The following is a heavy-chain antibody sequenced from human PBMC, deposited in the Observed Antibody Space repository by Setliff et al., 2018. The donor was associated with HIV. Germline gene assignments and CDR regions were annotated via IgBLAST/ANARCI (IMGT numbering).Heavy chain of an antibody. V-gene: IGHV1-2*02. CDR2: INPNSGGT. J-gene: IGHJ6*03. CDR1: GYTFTGYY. Sequence: ASVKVSCKASGYTFTGYYIHWVRQAPGQGLEWMGWINPNSGGTNYAQKLQGRVTMTTDTSTSTADMELRSLRSDDTAVYYCARVPGARPYYYYYMDVWGKGTTVTVSS. CDR3: ARVPGARPYYYYYMDV. D-gene: IGHD3-10*01.